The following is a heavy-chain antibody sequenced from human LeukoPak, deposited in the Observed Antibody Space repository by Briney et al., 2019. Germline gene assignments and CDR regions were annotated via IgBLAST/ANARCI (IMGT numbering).Heavy chain of an antibody. CDR3: ARGYYDIFTGPEGFDP. Sequence: ASVKVSCKASGYTFTSYDINWVRQATGQGLEWMGWMNPNSGNTGYAQKFQGRVTMTRNTSISTAYMELSSLRSEDTAVYYCARGYYDIFTGPEGFDPWGQGTLVTVSS. D-gene: IGHD3-9*01. V-gene: IGHV1-8*01. J-gene: IGHJ5*02. CDR1: GYTFTSYD. CDR2: MNPNSGNT.